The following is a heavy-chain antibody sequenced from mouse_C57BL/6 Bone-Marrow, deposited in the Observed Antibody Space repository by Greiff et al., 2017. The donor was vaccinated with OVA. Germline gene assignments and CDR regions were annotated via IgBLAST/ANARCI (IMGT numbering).Heavy chain of an antibody. CDR2: INYDGSST. J-gene: IGHJ4*01. D-gene: IGHD2-4*01. V-gene: IGHV5-16*01. CDR3: AREGYDYDVRGYAMDY. CDR1: GFTFSDYY. Sequence: EVKLVESEGGLVQPGGSMKLSCTASGFTFSDYYMAWVRQVPEKGLEWVANINYDGSSTYYLDSLKSRFIISRDNAKNNLYLQMSSLKSEDTTTYYCAREGYDYDVRGYAMDYWGQGISVTVSS.